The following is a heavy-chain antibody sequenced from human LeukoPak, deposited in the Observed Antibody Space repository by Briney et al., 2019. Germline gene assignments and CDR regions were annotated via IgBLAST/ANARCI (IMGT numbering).Heavy chain of an antibody. J-gene: IGHJ4*02. CDR2: IYYSGST. CDR1: GGSNSSSSYY. D-gene: IGHD1-26*01. Sequence: SETLSLTCTVSGGSNSSSSYYWGWIRQPPGKGLEWIGSIYYSGSTYYNPSLKSQVTISVDTSKNQFSLKLSSVTAADTAVYYCARQERVGATTDFDYWGQGTLVTVSS. V-gene: IGHV4-39*01. CDR3: ARQERVGATTDFDY.